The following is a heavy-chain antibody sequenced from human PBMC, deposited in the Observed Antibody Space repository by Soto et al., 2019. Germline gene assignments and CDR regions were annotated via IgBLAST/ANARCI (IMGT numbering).Heavy chain of an antibody. Sequence: SETLSLTCTVSGGSVSSYVWSWIRQPPGKGLEWIAYIYYSGSTNYNPSLKSRVTISVDTSKNQFSLKLSSVTAADTAVYYCASAIKPFDLYSSSWYFDYWGQGTLVTVSS. CDR3: ASAIKPFDLYSSSWYFDY. J-gene: IGHJ4*02. CDR2: IYYSGST. CDR1: GGSVSSYV. V-gene: IGHV4-59*08. D-gene: IGHD6-13*01.